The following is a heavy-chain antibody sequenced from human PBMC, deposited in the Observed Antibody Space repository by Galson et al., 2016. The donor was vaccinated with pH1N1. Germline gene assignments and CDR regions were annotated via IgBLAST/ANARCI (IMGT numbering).Heavy chain of an antibody. J-gene: IGHJ4*02. D-gene: IGHD1-26*01. CDR1: GFSLSTSGVG. CDR2: IYWDDDK. CDR3: AHNRQRSGGTYYLPFDY. V-gene: IGHV2-5*02. Sequence: PALVKPTQTLTLTCTFSGFSLSTSGVGVGWIRQSPGKALEWLALIYWDDDKRYSPSLKSRLTITKDTSKNQMVLTMTNMDPVDTATYYCAHNRQRSGGTYYLPFDYWGQGTMVTVSS.